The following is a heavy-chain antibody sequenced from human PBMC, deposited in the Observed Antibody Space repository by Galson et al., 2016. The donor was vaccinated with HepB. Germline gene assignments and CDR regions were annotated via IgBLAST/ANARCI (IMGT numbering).Heavy chain of an antibody. V-gene: IGHV5-51*01. Sequence: QSGAEVTKPGESLRMSCKGSGSNFSRHWIGWVRQMPGKGLEWMGFIYPDDSDTWYSPSFQGQVTISADKSINTAYLHWSSLKASDTAMYYCARSEDYGDDAVPFAYWGQGTLVTVSS. CDR1: GSNFSRHW. CDR2: IYPDDSDT. CDR3: ARSEDYGDDAVPFAY. J-gene: IGHJ4*02. D-gene: IGHD4-17*01.